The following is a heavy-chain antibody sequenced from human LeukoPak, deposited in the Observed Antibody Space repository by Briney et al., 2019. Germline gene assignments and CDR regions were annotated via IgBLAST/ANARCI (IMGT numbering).Heavy chain of an antibody. Sequence: SETLSLTCTVSGVPISTRTYYWAWIRQPPGKGLEWIGSIYYTGNTNYNPSLKSRVTISVDTSKNQFSLKVTSVTAADTAVYYCARQGDTSSWYNWFDPWGQGTLVTVST. J-gene: IGHJ5*02. CDR3: ARQGDTSSWYNWFDP. CDR2: IYYTGNT. V-gene: IGHV4-39*01. CDR1: GVPISTRTYY. D-gene: IGHD6-13*01.